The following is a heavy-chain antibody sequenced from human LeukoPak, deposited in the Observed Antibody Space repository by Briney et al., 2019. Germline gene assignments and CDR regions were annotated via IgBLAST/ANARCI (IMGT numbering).Heavy chain of an antibody. V-gene: IGHV3-53*01. Sequence: GGSLRLSCAASGFTVTNNYMCWVRQAPGKGLEWVSVIFSNDNTYHADSVKGRFIISRDISKNTLYLQMNSLRAEDTAVYYCAKAYDSDFDDWGQGTLVTVSS. CDR3: AKAYDSDFDD. D-gene: IGHD5-12*01. CDR2: IFSNDNT. CDR1: GFTVTNNY. J-gene: IGHJ4*02.